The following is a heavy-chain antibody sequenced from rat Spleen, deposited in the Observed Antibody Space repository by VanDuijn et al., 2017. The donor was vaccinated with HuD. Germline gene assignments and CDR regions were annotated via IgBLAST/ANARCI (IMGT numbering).Heavy chain of an antibody. CDR2: ISTGGGGT. Sequence: EVQLVESGGGLVQPGRSLKLSCAASGFTFSNYYMAWVRQAPTKGLEWVASISTGGGGTYYRDSVKGRFTVSRDNARGTQYLQMDSLRSEDTATYYCARQDTSGYSNWFTYWGQGTLVTVSS. CDR1: GFTFSNYY. CDR3: ARQDTSGYSNWFTY. V-gene: IGHV5-25*01. D-gene: IGHD4-3*01. J-gene: IGHJ3*01.